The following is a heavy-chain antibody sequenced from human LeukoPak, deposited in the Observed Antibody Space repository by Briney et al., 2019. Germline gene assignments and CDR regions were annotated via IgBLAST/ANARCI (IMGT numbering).Heavy chain of an antibody. CDR3: ARGRLGSYYY. Sequence: SETLSLTCAVYGGSFSGYYWSWIRQPPGKGLEWIGEINHNGSTNYNPSLKSRVTISVDTSKNQFSLKLSSVTAADTAVYYCARGRLGSYYYWGQGTLVTVSS. CDR1: GGSFSGYY. J-gene: IGHJ4*02. CDR2: INHNGST. V-gene: IGHV4-34*01. D-gene: IGHD1-26*01.